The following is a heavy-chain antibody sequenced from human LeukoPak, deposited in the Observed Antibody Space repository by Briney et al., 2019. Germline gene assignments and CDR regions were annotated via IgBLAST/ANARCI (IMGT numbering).Heavy chain of an antibody. D-gene: IGHD1-14*01. CDR1: GYTFTSYY. CDR3: ARDVGITPPKYWYFDL. V-gene: IGHV1-46*01. J-gene: IGHJ2*01. CDR2: INTSGGST. Sequence: ASVKVSCKASGYTFTSYYMHWVRQAPGQGLEWMGIINTSGGSTSYAQKFQGRVTMTRDTSTSTVYMELSSLRSEDTAVYYCARDVGITPPKYWYFDLWGRGTLVTVSS.